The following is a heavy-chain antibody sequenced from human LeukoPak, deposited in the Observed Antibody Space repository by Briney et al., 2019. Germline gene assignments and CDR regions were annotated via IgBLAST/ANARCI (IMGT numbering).Heavy chain of an antibody. D-gene: IGHD6-13*01. V-gene: IGHV3-21*04. Sequence: GGSLRLSCAASGFTFSSYSMNWVRQAPGKGLEWVSSISSSSGYIYYADSVKGRFTISRDNAKISLYLQMNSLRAEDTAIYYCARSIPYGTTWYGRSDYWGQGTLVTVSS. J-gene: IGHJ4*02. CDR3: ARSIPYGTTWYGRSDY. CDR2: ISSSSGYI. CDR1: GFTFSSYS.